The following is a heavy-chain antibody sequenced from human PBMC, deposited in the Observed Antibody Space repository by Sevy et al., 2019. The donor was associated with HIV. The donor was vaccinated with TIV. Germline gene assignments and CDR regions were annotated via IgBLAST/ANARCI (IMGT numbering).Heavy chain of an antibody. CDR3: ATGTYDFWSGYSGWDY. D-gene: IGHD3-3*01. CDR2: ISYDGSNK. Sequence: GGSLRLSCAASGFTFSSYAMHWVRQAPGKGLEWVAVISYDGSNKYYADSVKGRFTISRDNSKNTLYLQMISLRAEDTAVYYCATGTYDFWSGYSGWDYWGQGTLVTVSS. V-gene: IGHV3-30-3*01. CDR1: GFTFSSYA. J-gene: IGHJ4*02.